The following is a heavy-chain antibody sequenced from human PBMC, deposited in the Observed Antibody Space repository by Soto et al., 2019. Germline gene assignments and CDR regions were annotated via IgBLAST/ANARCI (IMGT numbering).Heavy chain of an antibody. CDR2: ISSSGSTI. Sequence: QVQLVESGGGLVKPGGSLRLSCAASGFTFSDYYMSWIRQAPGKGLEWVTYISSSGSTIYYAVSMKGRFPISRDNAKNSLELQMDSLRAEYTAVYYGASWSRTVTARAYWGQGTLVTVSS. V-gene: IGHV3-11*01. CDR3: ASWSRTVTARAY. J-gene: IGHJ4*02. D-gene: IGHD4-17*01. CDR1: GFTFSDYY.